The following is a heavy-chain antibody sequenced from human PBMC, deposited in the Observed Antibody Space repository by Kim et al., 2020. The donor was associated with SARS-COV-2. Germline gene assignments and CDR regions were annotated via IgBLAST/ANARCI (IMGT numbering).Heavy chain of an antibody. J-gene: IGHJ4*02. CDR2: INTDGSTT. CDR1: GFTFSSYW. CDR3: ARGYSGNYRIDY. V-gene: IGHV3-74*01. D-gene: IGHD1-26*01. Sequence: GGSLRLSCAASGFTFSSYWMHWVRQAPGKGLVWVSRINTDGSTTSYADSVKGRFTISRDNAKNKLDLQMNSLRVEDTAVHYCARGYSGNYRIDYWGQGNL.